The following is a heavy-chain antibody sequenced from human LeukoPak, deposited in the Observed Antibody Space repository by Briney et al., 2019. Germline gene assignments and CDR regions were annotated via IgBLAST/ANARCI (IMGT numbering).Heavy chain of an antibody. CDR3: ARHVKGATPLFYFDY. CDR2: INHSGST. Sequence: SETLSLTCAVYGGSFSDYSWTWIRQPPGKGLEWIGEINHSGSTNYNPSLKSRVTISVDTSKNQFSLKLSSVTAADTAVYYCARHVKGATPLFYFDYWGQGTLVTVSS. V-gene: IGHV4-34*01. D-gene: IGHD1-26*01. J-gene: IGHJ4*02. CDR1: GGSFSDYS.